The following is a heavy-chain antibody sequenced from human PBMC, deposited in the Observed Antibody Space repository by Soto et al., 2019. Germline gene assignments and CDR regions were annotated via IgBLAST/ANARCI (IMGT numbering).Heavy chain of an antibody. CDR2: IYHSGST. J-gene: IGHJ6*02. CDR1: GGSISSGDYY. D-gene: IGHD2-15*01. CDR3: AREGRYCSGGSCYIYGMDV. Sequence: PSETLSLTCTVSGGSISSGDYYWSWIRQAPGKGLEWIGYIYHSGSTYYNPSLKSRVTVSVDTSKNQFSLKLSSVTAADAAVYYCAREGRYCSGGSCYIYGMDVWGQGTTVTVSS. V-gene: IGHV4-30-4*01.